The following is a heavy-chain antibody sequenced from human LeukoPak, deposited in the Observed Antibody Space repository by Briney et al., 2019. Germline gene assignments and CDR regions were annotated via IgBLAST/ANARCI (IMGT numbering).Heavy chain of an antibody. J-gene: IGHJ4*02. CDR2: ISSSSSFI. V-gene: IGHV3-21*01. Sequence: GGSLRLSCVASGFTFSSAAMNWVRQAPGKGLEWVSSISSSSSFISYAGSVKGRFTISRDNAKNSLFLQMNSLRAEDTAVYYYASEVDGTSPQSCWGRGTLVTVSS. CDR1: GFTFSSAA. CDR3: ASEVDGTSPQSC. D-gene: IGHD6-19*01.